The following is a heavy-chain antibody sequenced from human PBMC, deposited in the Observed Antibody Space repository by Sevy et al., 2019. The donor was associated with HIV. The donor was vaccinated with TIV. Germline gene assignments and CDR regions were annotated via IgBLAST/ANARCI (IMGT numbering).Heavy chain of an antibody. Sequence: GGSLRLSCAASGFTFSSYGMHWVRQAPGKGLEWVAFIRYDGSNKYYADSVKGRFTISRDNSKNTLYLQMNSLRAEDTAVYYCAKDRADIVVVPAANDYYYYGMDVWGQGTTVTVS. D-gene: IGHD2-2*01. CDR2: IRYDGSNK. CDR1: GFTFSSYG. V-gene: IGHV3-30*02. J-gene: IGHJ6*02. CDR3: AKDRADIVVVPAANDYYYYGMDV.